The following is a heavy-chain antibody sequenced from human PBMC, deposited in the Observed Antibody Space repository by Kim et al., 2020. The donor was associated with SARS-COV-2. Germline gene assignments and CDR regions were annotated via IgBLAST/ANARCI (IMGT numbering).Heavy chain of an antibody. CDR3: AKRRSTGNDVDAFDI. Sequence: DSVKGRFTIARDHSKTTLYLQMNSLRAEDTAVYYGAKRRSTGNDVDAFDIWGQGTMVTVSS. D-gene: IGHD1-1*01. J-gene: IGHJ3*02. V-gene: IGHV3-23*01.